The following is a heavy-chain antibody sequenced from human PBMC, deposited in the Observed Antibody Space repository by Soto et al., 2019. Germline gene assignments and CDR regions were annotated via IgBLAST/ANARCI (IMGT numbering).Heavy chain of an antibody. CDR2: IDPSDSYT. V-gene: IGHV5-10-1*01. CDR1: GYSFTSYW. J-gene: IGHJ6*02. CDR3: ASTAQSYYYGMDV. Sequence: GESPKISCKGSGYSFTSYWISWVRQMPGKGLEWMGRIDPSDSYTNYSPSFQGHVTISADKSISTAYLQWSSLKASDTAMYYCASTAQSYYYGMDVWGQGTTVTVSS.